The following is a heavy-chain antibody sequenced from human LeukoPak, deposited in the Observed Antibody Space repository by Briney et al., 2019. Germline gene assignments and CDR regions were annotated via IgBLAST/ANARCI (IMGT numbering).Heavy chain of an antibody. D-gene: IGHD5-18*01. CDR3: ARTSGYSYGYGRLYYFDY. CDR2: ISSSGSTI. J-gene: IGHJ4*02. V-gene: IGHV3-48*04. CDR1: GFTFSSYG. Sequence: PGGSLRLSCAASGFTFSSYGMSWVRQAPGKGLEWVSAISSSGSTIYYADSVKGRFTISRDNAKNSLYLQMNSLRAEDTAVYYCARTSGYSYGYGRLYYFDYWGQGTLVTVSS.